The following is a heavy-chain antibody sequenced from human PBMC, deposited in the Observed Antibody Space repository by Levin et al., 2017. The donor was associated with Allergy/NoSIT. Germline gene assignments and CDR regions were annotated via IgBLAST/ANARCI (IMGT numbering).Heavy chain of an antibody. J-gene: IGHJ4*02. CDR3: ATLGTYSGSYYAFDY. Sequence: PGGSLRLSCKGSGYSFTSYWIGWVRQMPGKGLEWMGIIYPGDSDTRYSPSFQGQVTISADKSISTAYLQWSSLKASDTAMYYCATLGTYSGSYYAFDYWGQGTLVTVSS. CDR1: GYSFTSYW. CDR2: IYPGDSDT. D-gene: IGHD1-26*01. V-gene: IGHV5-51*01.